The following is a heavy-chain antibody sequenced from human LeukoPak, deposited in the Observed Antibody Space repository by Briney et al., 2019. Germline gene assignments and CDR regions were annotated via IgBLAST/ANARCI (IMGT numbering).Heavy chain of an antibody. V-gene: IGHV3-23*01. CDR1: GITFSRSA. J-gene: IGHJ4*02. CDR3: AREAAWIQLLYFDY. CDR2: ISGSGGST. Sequence: GGSLRLSCAASGITFSRSAMHWVRQAPGKGLEWVSVISGSGGSTYYADSVKGRFTISRDNSKNTLYLQMNSLRAEDTAVYYCAREAAWIQLLYFDYWGQGTLVTVSS. D-gene: IGHD5-18*01.